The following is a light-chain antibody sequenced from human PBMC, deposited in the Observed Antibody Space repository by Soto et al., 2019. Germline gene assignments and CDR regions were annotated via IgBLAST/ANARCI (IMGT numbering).Light chain of an antibody. V-gene: IGKV3-20*01. CDR2: GAS. J-gene: IGKJ1*01. Sequence: EIVLTQSPGTLSLSLGERATLSCRASQTIISTFLAWYQQKPGQAPRLLIYGASSRATGIPDRFSGSGSATDFTLTISRLEPEDFAVYYCQQYGGSTWTFGQGTKVEIK. CDR1: QTIISTF. CDR3: QQYGGSTWT.